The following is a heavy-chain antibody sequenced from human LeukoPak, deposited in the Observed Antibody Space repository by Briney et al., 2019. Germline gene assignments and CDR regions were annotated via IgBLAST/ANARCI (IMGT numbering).Heavy chain of an antibody. CDR2: ISAYNGNT. Sequence: PGASVKVSCKASGYTFTSYGISWVRQAPGQGLEWMGWISAYNGNTNYAQKLQGRVTMTTDTSTSTAYMELRSLRSDDTAVYYCARGGQGYCSGGSCYSRGAYYYYMDVWGKGTTVTVSS. CDR3: ARGGQGYCSGGSCYSRGAYYYYMDV. CDR1: GYTFTSYG. V-gene: IGHV1-18*01. D-gene: IGHD2-15*01. J-gene: IGHJ6*03.